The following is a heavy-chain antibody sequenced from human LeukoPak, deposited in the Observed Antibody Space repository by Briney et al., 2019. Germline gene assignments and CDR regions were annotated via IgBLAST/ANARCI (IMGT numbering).Heavy chain of an antibody. D-gene: IGHD2-21*01. J-gene: IGHJ2*01. CDR2: VNTDGSYK. Sequence: PGGSLTLSCEASGFTFSGNWISWVRQAPGKGLVWVSRVNTDGSYKDYADSVEGRFTISRDNSKNTLFLEMNSLRADDTAVYYCARDQVLWWKPVGYFDLWGRGTLLTVSS. V-gene: IGHV3-74*01. CDR1: GFTFSGNW. CDR3: ARDQVLWWKPVGYFDL.